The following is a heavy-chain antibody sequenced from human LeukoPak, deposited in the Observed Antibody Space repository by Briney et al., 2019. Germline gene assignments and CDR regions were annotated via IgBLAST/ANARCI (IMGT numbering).Heavy chain of an antibody. CDR3: AKGGGYGSGTYSED. D-gene: IGHD3-10*01. CDR2: ISAGGGMT. V-gene: IGHV3-23*01. J-gene: IGHJ4*02. CDR1: GFTFNTHA. Sequence: TGGSLRLSCAASGFTFNTHAMTWVRQAPGKGLEWVSGISAGGGMTHYADSVKGRFTSSRDNSKNMLYLQMNSLRAEDTAVYYCAKGGGYGSGTYSEDWGQGILVTVSS.